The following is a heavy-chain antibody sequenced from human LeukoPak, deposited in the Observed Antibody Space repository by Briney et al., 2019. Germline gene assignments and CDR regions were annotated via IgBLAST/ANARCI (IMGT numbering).Heavy chain of an antibody. CDR2: IDPSDSYT. CDR1: GYIFTSYW. J-gene: IGHJ6*02. D-gene: IGHD1-26*01. V-gene: IGHV5-10-1*01. CDR3: ASRVGATSYYYGMDV. Sequence: GESLRISCKGSGYIFTSYWISWVRQMPGKGLEWMGRIDPSDSYTNYSPSLQGHVTISADKSISTAYLQWSSLKASDTAMYYCASRVGATSYYYGMDVWGQWTTVTVSS.